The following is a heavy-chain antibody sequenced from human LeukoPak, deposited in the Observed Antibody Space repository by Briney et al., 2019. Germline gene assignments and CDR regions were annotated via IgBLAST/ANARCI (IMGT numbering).Heavy chain of an antibody. CDR2: ISGSGGST. D-gene: IGHD2-2*01. V-gene: IGHV3-23*01. CDR3: AKMLKGVVVPATIEGY. J-gene: IGHJ4*02. Sequence: PGGSLRLSCAVSGFTFSSYGMSWVRQAPGKGLECVSAISGSGGSTYYADSVQGRFTISRDNSKNTLYLQMNSLRAEDTAVYYCAKMLKGVVVPATIEGYWGQGTLVTVSS. CDR1: GFTFSSYG.